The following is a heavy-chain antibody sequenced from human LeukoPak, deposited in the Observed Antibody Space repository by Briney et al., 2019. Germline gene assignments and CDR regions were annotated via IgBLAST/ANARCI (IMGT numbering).Heavy chain of an antibody. V-gene: IGHV4-30-4*01. CDR1: GGSISSGDYY. CDR2: IYYTGST. CDR3: VTERAATSAFGVH. J-gene: IGHJ4*02. D-gene: IGHD6-13*01. Sequence: SETLSLTCTVSGGSISSGDYYWSWIRQPPGQGLQWIGYIYYTGSTYYNPSLKSRVAISIDTSKNQFSLKLSSVTAAHTAVYYCVTERAATSAFGVHWGQGTLVTVSS.